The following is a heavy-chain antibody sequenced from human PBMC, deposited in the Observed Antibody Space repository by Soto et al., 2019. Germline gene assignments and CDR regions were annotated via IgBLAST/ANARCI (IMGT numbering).Heavy chain of an antibody. CDR3: AAERRSHDAFDI. J-gene: IGHJ3*02. CDR2: ISAYNGNT. V-gene: IGHV1-18*01. D-gene: IGHD3-10*01. CDR1: GYTFTSYG. Sequence: QVQLVQSGAEVKKPGASVKVSCKASGYTFTSYGISWVRQAPGQGLEWMGWISAYNGNTNYAQKLQGRVTITTDTTTSTAYMELRSLRAAETAVYYCAAERRSHDAFDIWGKGTKVTVSS.